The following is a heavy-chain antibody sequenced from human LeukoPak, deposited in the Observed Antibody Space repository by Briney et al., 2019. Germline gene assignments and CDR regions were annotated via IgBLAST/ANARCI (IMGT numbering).Heavy chain of an antibody. V-gene: IGHV3-30*18. CDR2: ISYDGSNK. CDR1: GFTFSNYD. Sequence: GGSLRLSCAASGFTFSNYDMHWVRQAPGKGLEWVAIISYDGSNKYFVDSVKGLFTISRDNSKNTLYLQMNSLRAEDTAVYYCAKGPDRSGYSSLDYLGQGTLVTVSS. D-gene: IGHD3-22*01. J-gene: IGHJ4*02. CDR3: AKGPDRSGYSSLDY.